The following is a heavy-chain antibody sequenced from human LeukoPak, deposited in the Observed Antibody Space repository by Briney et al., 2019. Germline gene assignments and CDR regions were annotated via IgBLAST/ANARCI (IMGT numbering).Heavy chain of an antibody. D-gene: IGHD6-13*01. CDR2: INGGNGNT. CDR3: ARVSRVYSSSRTVNWFDP. V-gene: IGHV1-3*01. Sequence: GASVKVSCKASGYTFTSYAMHWVRQAPGQRLEWMGWINGGNGNTKYSQKFQGRVTITRDTSASTAYMELSSLRSEDTAVYYCARVSRVYSSSRTVNWFDPWGQGVLVTVSS. CDR1: GYTFTSYA. J-gene: IGHJ5*02.